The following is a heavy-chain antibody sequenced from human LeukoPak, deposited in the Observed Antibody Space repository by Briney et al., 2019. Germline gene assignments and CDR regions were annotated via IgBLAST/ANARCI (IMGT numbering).Heavy chain of an antibody. V-gene: IGHV3-21*01. J-gene: IGHJ4*02. CDR2: VTSTGGYT. CDR1: GVPFISYN. D-gene: IGHD3-10*01. Sequence: GALQLSSCASGVPFISYNKKWVRPASAKGLEGVLSVTSTGGYTYYADSVKGRFTIFRDNAKNSVNLQMSSLTAEDTAVYYCARVMSGSLTFDWWGQGTLVTVSS. CDR3: ARVMSGSLTFDW.